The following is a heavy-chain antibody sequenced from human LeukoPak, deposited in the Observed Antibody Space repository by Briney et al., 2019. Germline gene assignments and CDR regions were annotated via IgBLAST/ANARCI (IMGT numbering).Heavy chain of an antibody. CDR3: AIGPYCSGGSCYSFFDY. CDR1: GGTFSSYA. D-gene: IGHD2-15*01. V-gene: IGHV1-69*13. Sequence: GASVKVSCKASGGTFSSYATSWVRQAPGQGLEWMGGIIPIFGTANYAQKFQGRVTITADESTSTAYMELSSLRSEDTAVYYCAIGPYCSGGSCYSFFDYWGQGTLVTVSS. CDR2: IIPIFGTA. J-gene: IGHJ4*02.